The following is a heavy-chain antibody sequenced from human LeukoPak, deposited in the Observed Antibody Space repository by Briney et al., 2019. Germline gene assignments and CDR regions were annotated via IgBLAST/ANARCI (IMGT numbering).Heavy chain of an antibody. V-gene: IGHV4-39*01. CDR2: IYYSGST. Sequence: SETLSLTCTVSGGSISSYYWGWIRQPPGKGLEWIGSIYYSGSTYYNPSLKSRVTISVDTSKNQFSLKLSSVTAADTAVYYCARHPGPIFGVVIVYFDYWGQGTLVTVSS. J-gene: IGHJ4*02. CDR1: GGSISSYY. D-gene: IGHD3-3*01. CDR3: ARHPGPIFGVVIVYFDY.